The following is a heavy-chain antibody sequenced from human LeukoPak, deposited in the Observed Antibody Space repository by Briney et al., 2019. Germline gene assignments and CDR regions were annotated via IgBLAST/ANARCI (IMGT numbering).Heavy chain of an antibody. CDR2: ISYDGTKR. J-gene: IGHJ4*02. CDR3: ASRKDTPHLPDY. V-gene: IGHV3-30-3*01. D-gene: IGHD5-18*01. CDR1: GFTFSLYA. Sequence: PGRSLRLSCAASGFTFSLYAMHWVRQAPGKGLEWVSVISYDGTKRYYADSVRGRFTISRDNSQNTLYLQMNSLKPEDTAVYYCASRKDTPHLPDYWGQGTLVTVSS.